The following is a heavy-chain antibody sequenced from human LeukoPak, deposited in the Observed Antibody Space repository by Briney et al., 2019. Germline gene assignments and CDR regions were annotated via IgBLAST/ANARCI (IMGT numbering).Heavy chain of an antibody. V-gene: IGHV3-21*01. CDR2: ISSNSSYI. Sequence: GGSLRLSCAASGFTFSSYSMNWVRQAPGKGLEWVSSISSNSSYIYYADSVKGRFTISRDNAKNSLYLQMNSLRAEDTAVYYCARDPGIAAADPYWGQGTLVTVSS. J-gene: IGHJ4*02. CDR1: GFTFSSYS. CDR3: ARDPGIAAADPY. D-gene: IGHD6-13*01.